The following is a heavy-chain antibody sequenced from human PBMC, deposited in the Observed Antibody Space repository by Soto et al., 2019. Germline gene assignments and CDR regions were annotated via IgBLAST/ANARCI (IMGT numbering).Heavy chain of an antibody. CDR2: IYWDDAK. Sequence: QITLKESGPTLVKPTQTLTLTCTFSGFSLSTSGVGVGWIRQPPGKALEWLALIYWDDAKHYSPSLKSRLTIPQDPSKNQVVLTMTNMDPVDTATYYCAHKGGGDRILDYWGQGTLVTVSS. J-gene: IGHJ4*02. CDR3: AHKGGGDRILDY. CDR1: GFSLSTSGVG. V-gene: IGHV2-5*02. D-gene: IGHD3-16*01.